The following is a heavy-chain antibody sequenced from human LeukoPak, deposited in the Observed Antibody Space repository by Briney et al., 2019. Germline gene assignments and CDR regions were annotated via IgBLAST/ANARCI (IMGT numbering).Heavy chain of an antibody. CDR3: AGGKGSTSCYSFCAFDI. D-gene: IGHD2-2*01. Sequence: GASVKVSCKASGYTFTTYAIKRERQAPGQKLEWMGWSNAGNGNTKYSQDFQGRVTITRDTSATTAYMDLSSLRSEDMAVYYCAGGKGSTSCYSFCAFDIWGQGTMVTVSS. V-gene: IGHV1-3*02. CDR1: GYTFTTYA. CDR2: SNAGNGNT. J-gene: IGHJ3*02.